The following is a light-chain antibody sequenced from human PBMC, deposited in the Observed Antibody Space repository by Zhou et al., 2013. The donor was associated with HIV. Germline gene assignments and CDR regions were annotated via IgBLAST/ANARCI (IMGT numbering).Light chain of an antibody. CDR1: QSISSW. J-gene: IGKJ1*01. V-gene: IGKV1-5*03. CDR3: QQCDAYPRT. CDR2: KAS. Sequence: DIQMTQSPSTLSASVGDRVTITCRASQSISSWLAWYQQKPGKAPKLLIYKASTLESGVPSRFSGSGSGTEFTLTISSLQPDDFGTYYCQQCDAYPRTFGQGTRVDI.